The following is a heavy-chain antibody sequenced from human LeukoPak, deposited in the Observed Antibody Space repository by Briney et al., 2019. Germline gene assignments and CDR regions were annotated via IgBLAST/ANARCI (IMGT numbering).Heavy chain of an antibody. J-gene: IGHJ4*02. Sequence: GASVKVSCKASGYTFTNNDINWVRQATGQGLEWRGWMNPNSGNTGYAQKFQGRVTMTRNTSITTAYMELSSLRSEDTAVYYCARDPSDWYGSGSAGDYWGQGTLVTVSS. V-gene: IGHV1-8*01. CDR3: ARDPSDWYGSGSAGDY. CDR1: GYTFTNND. CDR2: MNPNSGNT. D-gene: IGHD3-10*01.